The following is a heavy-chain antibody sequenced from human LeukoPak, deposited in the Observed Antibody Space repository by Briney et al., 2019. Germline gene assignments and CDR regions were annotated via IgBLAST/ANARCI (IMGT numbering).Heavy chain of an antibody. CDR3: ARDRSKAGRYNWFDP. D-gene: IGHD3-10*01. CDR1: GGSISSGGYY. Sequence: PSETLSLTCTVSGGSISSGGYYWSWIRQHPGKGLEWIGYIYYSGSTYYNPSLKSRVTISVDTSKNQFSLKLSSVTAADTAVYYCARDRSKAGRYNWFDPWGQGTLVTVSS. J-gene: IGHJ5*02. V-gene: IGHV4-31*03. CDR2: IYYSGST.